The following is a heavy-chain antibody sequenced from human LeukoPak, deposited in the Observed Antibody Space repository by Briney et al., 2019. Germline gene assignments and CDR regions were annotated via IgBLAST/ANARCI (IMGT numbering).Heavy chain of an antibody. CDR1: GYKFVSYW. CDR3: ARVCLLGHYGSGSYPSYYFDY. Sequence: GESLKISCQISGYKFVSYWIGWVRQMPGKGLEWMGIIFPGDSDTRYSPSFEGQVTISADKSISTAYLQWSSLKASDTAMYYCARVCLLGHYGSGSYPSYYFDYWGQGTLVTVSS. CDR2: IFPGDSDT. D-gene: IGHD3-10*01. J-gene: IGHJ4*02. V-gene: IGHV5-51*01.